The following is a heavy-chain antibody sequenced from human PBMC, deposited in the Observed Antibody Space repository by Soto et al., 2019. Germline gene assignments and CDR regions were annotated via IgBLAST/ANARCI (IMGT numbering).Heavy chain of an antibody. CDR1: GFTFSSYG. D-gene: IGHD2-15*01. CDR3: ARESVVLAAKVYYGMDV. V-gene: IGHV3-48*02. Sequence: VQLVESGGGLVQPGGSLRLSCAASGFTFSSYGMNWVRQAPGKGLEWVSYISSSSNTIYYADSVKGRFTISRDNAKNSLYLQMNRLRDEDTAVYYCARESVVLAAKVYYGMDVWGQGTTVTVSS. J-gene: IGHJ6*02. CDR2: ISSSSNTI.